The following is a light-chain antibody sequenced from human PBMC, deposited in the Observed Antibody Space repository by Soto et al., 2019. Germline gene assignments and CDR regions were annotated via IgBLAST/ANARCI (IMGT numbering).Light chain of an antibody. V-gene: IGKV1-5*01. CDR1: QSISTR. CDR2: DAS. CDR3: QQYDSYSWT. Sequence: DIPLTHSPSTVSASLGYPVTITSGASQSISTRLAWYQQKAGKAPKVLIYDASRLESGVPSRFSGSGSGTEFTLTISRLQPDDFASYYCQQYDSYSWTFGQGTKVDIK. J-gene: IGKJ1*01.